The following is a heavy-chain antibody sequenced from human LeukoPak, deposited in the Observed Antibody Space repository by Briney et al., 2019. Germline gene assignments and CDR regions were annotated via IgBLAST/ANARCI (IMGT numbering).Heavy chain of an antibody. J-gene: IGHJ4*02. Sequence: SETLSLTCAVYGGSFSGYYWSWIRQPPGKGLEWIGEINHSGSTNYNPSLKSRVTISVDTSKNQFSLKLSSVTAADTAVYYCARVLSGYDSNYFDYWGQGTLVTVSS. CDR1: GGSFSGYY. CDR3: ARVLSGYDSNYFDY. V-gene: IGHV4-34*01. CDR2: INHSGST. D-gene: IGHD5-12*01.